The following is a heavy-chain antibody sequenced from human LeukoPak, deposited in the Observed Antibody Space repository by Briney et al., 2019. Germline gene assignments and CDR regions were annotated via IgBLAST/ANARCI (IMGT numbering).Heavy chain of an antibody. CDR3: ARGGWSLDY. V-gene: IGHV4-59*11. J-gene: IGHJ4*02. D-gene: IGHD6-19*01. CDR2: MHYNGAT. Sequence: SETLSLTCTVSGDSISRHYWTWIRQPPGKGLEWVGYMHYNGATNYNPSLKSRITTSLDTSKNQFSLKLNSVTAADTAVYYCARGGWSLDYWGQGTLVTVSS. CDR1: GDSISRHY.